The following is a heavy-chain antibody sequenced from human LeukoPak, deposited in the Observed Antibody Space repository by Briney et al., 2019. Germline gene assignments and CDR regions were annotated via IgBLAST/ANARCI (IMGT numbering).Heavy chain of an antibody. V-gene: IGHV4-4*07. CDR1: GGSISGHY. J-gene: IGHJ4*02. CDR3: ARGKERTAVAGYYSFDY. CDR2: IYSSGST. D-gene: IGHD6-19*01. Sequence: PSETLSLTCTVSGGSISGHYWTWIRQPAGRGLEWIGRIYSSGSTYYNPSLMSRVTVSLDTSNNQFSLRVTSVTAADTAVYYCARGKERTAVAGYYSFDYWGQGTRVSAPS.